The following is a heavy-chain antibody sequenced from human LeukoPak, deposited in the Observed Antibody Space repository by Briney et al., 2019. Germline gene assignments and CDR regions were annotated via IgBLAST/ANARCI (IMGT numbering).Heavy chain of an antibody. J-gene: IGHJ4*02. Sequence: SETLSLTCTVSGGSISSYYWSWIRQPPGKGLEWIGYIYYSGSTNYNPSLKSRVTISVDTSKNQFSLKLSSVTAADTAVYYCARDYYDSSDYYYFDYWGQGTLVTVSS. CDR2: IYYSGST. V-gene: IGHV4-59*01. CDR3: ARDYYDSSDYYYFDY. CDR1: GGSISSYY. D-gene: IGHD3-22*01.